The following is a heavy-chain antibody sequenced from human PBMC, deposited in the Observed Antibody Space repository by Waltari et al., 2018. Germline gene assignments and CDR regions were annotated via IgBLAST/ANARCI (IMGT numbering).Heavy chain of an antibody. J-gene: IGHJ4*02. Sequence: QVQLQESGPGLVKPSETLSLTCTVSGYSISSGYYWGWIRQPPGKGLEWIGSIYHSGSTYYNPSLKSRVTISVDTSKNQFSLKLSSVTAADTAVYYFAISVSGSDFDYWGQGTLVTVSS. CDR1: GYSISSGYY. CDR2: IYHSGST. CDR3: AISVSGSDFDY. D-gene: IGHD1-26*01. V-gene: IGHV4-38-2*02.